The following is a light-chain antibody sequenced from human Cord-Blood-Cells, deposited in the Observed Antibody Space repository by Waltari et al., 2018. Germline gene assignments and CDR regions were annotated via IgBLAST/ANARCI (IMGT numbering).Light chain of an antibody. CDR1: SSDVGGYNY. CDR2: DVS. J-gene: IGLJ3*02. V-gene: IGLV2-14*01. CDR3: SSYTSSSTV. Sequence: SALTQPASVSGSPGQSIPLSCTGTSSDVGGYNYVSWYQQHPGKAPKLMIYDVSNRPSGGSNRFSGSKSGNTASLTISGLQVEDEADYYCSSYTSSSTVFGGGTKLTVL.